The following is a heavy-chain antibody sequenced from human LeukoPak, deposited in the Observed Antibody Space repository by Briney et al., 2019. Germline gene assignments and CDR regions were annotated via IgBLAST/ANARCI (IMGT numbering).Heavy chain of an antibody. D-gene: IGHD5-12*01. CDR1: GFTFSDYY. V-gene: IGHV3-11*06. CDR2: ISSSSSYT. J-gene: IGHJ6*04. CDR3: ASGYAPATDYYYYGMDV. Sequence: PGGSLRLSCAASGFTFSDYYMSWIRQAPGKGLEWVSYISSSSSYTNYADSVKGRLTISRDNAKNSLYLQMNSLRAEDTAVYYCASGYAPATDYYYYGMDVWGKGTTVTVSS.